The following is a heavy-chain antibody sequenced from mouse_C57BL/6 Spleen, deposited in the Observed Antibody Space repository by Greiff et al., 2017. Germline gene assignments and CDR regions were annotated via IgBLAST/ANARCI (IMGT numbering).Heavy chain of an antibody. V-gene: IGHV1-50*01. CDR1: GYTFTSYW. J-gene: IGHJ1*03. CDR2: IDPSDSYT. Sequence: QVQLQQPGAELVKPGASVKLSCKASGYTFTSYWMQWVKQRPGQGLEWIGEIDPSDSYTNYNQKFKGKATLTVDTSSSTAYMQLSSLTSEDSAVYYGARKTGKGGWYFDVWCTGTTVTVSS. D-gene: IGHD4-1*01. CDR3: ARKTGKGGWYFDV.